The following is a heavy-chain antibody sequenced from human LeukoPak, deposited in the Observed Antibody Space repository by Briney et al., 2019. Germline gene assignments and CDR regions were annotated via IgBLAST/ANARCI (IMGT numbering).Heavy chain of an antibody. CDR1: GDRAFSSRPS. CDR3: ARVRYNWGDETCDTNFT. J-gene: IGHJ3*01. D-gene: IGHD1-1*01. V-gene: IGHV6-1*01. Sequence: SQTLSLTCAISGDRAFSSRPSCNWLRQSPSRGLEWLGRTYYRSKWYSDYGESVKSRITINPDTSTNEVSRHLNSVTPEDTAMYSCARVRYNWGDETCDTNFTWGQGTLVTVSS. CDR2: TYYRSKWYS.